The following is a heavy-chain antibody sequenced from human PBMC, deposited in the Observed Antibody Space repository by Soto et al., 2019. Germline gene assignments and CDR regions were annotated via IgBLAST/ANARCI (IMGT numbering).Heavy chain of an antibody. Sequence: EVQLVESGGGLVQPGGSLRLSCAASGFTFSSYWMHWVHQAPGKGLVWVSRIYTDGSRTNYADSVKGRFTISRDNAKNTLYLQINSLRGDDTAVYYCASGLMHRYGMDVWGQGTTVTVSS. J-gene: IGHJ6*02. V-gene: IGHV3-74*01. CDR3: ASGLMHRYGMDV. CDR1: GFTFSSYW. CDR2: IYTDGSRT. D-gene: IGHD3-16*01.